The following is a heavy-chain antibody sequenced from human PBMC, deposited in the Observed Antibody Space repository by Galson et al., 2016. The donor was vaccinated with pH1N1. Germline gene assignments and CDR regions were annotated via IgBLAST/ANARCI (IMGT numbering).Heavy chain of an antibody. J-gene: IGHJ5*02. CDR2: IYWDDDK. D-gene: IGHD2-2*01. CDR3: AHTVAFLPLLILPAVLQDFSDA. Sequence: PALVKPTQTLTLTCTFSGFSLTTSGVGVAWIRQPPGKALEWLALIYWDDDKRYSPSLESRLTITKDTSKNQVVLTMTNVDPVDTATYYCAHTVAFLPLLILPAVLQDFSDAGDQGTLFTVSS. CDR1: GFSLTTSGVG. V-gene: IGHV2-5*02.